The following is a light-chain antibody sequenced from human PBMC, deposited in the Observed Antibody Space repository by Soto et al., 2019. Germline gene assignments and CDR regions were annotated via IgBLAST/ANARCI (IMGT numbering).Light chain of an antibody. CDR1: QSISSW. J-gene: IGKJ5*01. V-gene: IGKV1-5*03. CDR2: KAS. CDR3: QQTYTTPEIN. Sequence: DIQMTQSPSTLSASVGDIFTITCRASQSISSWLAWYQKKPGKAPKLLIYKASGLESGVPSRFSGSGSGTDFTLTIRSLQPEDFAIYYCQQTYTTPEINCGQGKRREIK.